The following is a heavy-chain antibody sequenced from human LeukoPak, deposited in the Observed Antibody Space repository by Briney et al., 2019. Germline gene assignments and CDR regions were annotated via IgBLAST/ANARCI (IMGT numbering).Heavy chain of an antibody. CDR1: GFTFSSYG. D-gene: IGHD3-22*01. CDR2: IRYDGSNK. Sequence: GGSLRLSCAASGFTFSSYGMHWVRQAPGKGLEWVAFIRYDGSNKYYADSVKGRLTISRDNSKNTLYLQMNSLRAEDTAVYYCALRSPGGYYDSSGYYPFDYWGQGTLVTVSS. CDR3: ALRSPGGYYDSSGYYPFDY. V-gene: IGHV3-30*02. J-gene: IGHJ4*02.